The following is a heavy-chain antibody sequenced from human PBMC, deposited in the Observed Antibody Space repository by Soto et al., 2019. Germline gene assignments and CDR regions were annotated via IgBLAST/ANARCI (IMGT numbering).Heavy chain of an antibody. CDR3: ATVDFTIFGVAYDY. D-gene: IGHD3-3*01. V-gene: IGHV1-58*01. CDR2: IVVGSGKT. J-gene: IGHJ4*02. Sequence: RASVKVSCKASGFTFTSSAVQWVRQARGQRLEWIGWIVVGSGKTNYAQKFQERVTMTKDISTSTAYMELSSLRSEDTAVYYCATVDFTIFGVAYDYWGQGTLVTVSS. CDR1: GFTFTSSA.